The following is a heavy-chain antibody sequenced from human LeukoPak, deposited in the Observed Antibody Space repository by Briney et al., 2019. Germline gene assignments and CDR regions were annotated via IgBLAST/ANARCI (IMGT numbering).Heavy chain of an antibody. V-gene: IGHV4-39*07. CDR2: INHSGST. CDR1: GGSISSSSYY. J-gene: IGHJ5*02. Sequence: SETLSLTCTVSGGSISSSSYYWGWIRQPPGKGLEWIGEINHSGSTNYNPSLKSRVTISVDTSKNQFSLKLSSVTAADTAVYYCARGSTYYDYVWGSYRYAVRNWFDPWGQGTLVTVSS. CDR3: ARGSTYYDYVWGSYRYAVRNWFDP. D-gene: IGHD3-16*02.